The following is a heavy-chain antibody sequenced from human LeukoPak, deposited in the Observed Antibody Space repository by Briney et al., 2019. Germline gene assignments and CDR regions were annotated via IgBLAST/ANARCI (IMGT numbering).Heavy chain of an antibody. D-gene: IGHD4-17*01. CDR1: GGSFSGYY. Sequence: PSETLSLTGAVYGGSFSGYYWSWIRQPPGKGLEWIGEINHSGSTNYNPSLKSRVTISVDTSKNQFSLKLSSVTAADTAVYYCARSHFPTVTIHLRYFDLWGRGTLVTVSS. J-gene: IGHJ2*01. CDR2: INHSGST. V-gene: IGHV4-34*01. CDR3: ARSHFPTVTIHLRYFDL.